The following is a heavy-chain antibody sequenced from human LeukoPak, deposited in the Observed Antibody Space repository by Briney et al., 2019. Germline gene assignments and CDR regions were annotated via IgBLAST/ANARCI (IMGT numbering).Heavy chain of an antibody. CDR3: TTAGSSSWYWFDP. V-gene: IGHV3-13*01. D-gene: IGHD6-13*01. CDR1: GFTFSNYD. Sequence: GGSLRLSCAASGFTFSNYDMHWVRQATGKGLEWVSGIGTGGDTYYSDSVKGRFTISRENAKNSFYLQMNSLRAGDTAIYYCTTAGSSSWYWFDPWGQGTLVTVSS. CDR2: IGTGGDT. J-gene: IGHJ5*02.